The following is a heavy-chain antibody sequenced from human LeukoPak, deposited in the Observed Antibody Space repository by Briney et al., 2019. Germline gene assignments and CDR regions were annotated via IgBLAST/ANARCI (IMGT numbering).Heavy chain of an antibody. Sequence: SETLSLTCTVSGGSISGYYWSLIRQPAGKGLEWIGRIYATGSTNYNPSLKGRVTMSVDTSKNQFSLRLTSLTAADTAVYYCTRAGYGDYGAVDSWGQGTLVTVSS. D-gene: IGHD4-17*01. CDR2: IYATGST. J-gene: IGHJ4*02. CDR3: TRAGYGDYGAVDS. CDR1: GGSISGYY. V-gene: IGHV4-4*07.